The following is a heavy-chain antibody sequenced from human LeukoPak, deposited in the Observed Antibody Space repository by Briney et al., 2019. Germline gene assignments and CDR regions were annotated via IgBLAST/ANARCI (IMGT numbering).Heavy chain of an antibody. CDR1: GSTFSSYS. CDR3: ATNYYGSGSYLSPD. V-gene: IGHV3-21*01. J-gene: IGHJ4*02. D-gene: IGHD3-10*01. Sequence: PGGSLRLSCAASGSTFSSYSMNWVRQAPGKGLEWVSSISSSSSYIYYADSVKGRFTISRDNAKNSLYLQMNSLRAEDTAVYYCATNYYGSGSYLSPDWGQGTLVTVSS. CDR2: ISSSSSYI.